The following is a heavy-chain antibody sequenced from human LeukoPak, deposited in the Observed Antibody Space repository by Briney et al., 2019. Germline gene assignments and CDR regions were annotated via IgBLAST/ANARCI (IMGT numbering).Heavy chain of an antibody. J-gene: IGHJ5*02. V-gene: IGHV4-59*01. CDR3: ARGGASSIPFDP. CDR1: GFTLSTNA. D-gene: IGHD2-2*01. CDR2: IHNSGST. Sequence: LRLSCLTSGFTLSTNAMSWIRQPPGKGLEWIGFIHNSGSTKYNPSLMSRVTISVDTSKNQFSLKLSSVTAAETAVYYCARGGASSIPFDPWGQGTLVTVSS.